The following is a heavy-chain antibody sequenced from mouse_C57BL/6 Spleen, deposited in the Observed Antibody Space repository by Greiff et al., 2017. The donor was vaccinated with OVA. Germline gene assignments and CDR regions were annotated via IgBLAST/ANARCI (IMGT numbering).Heavy chain of an antibody. Sequence: EVQVVESGGGLVQPGGSLSLSCAASGFTFTDYYMSWVRQPPGKALEWLGFIRNKANGYTTEYSASVKGRFTISRDNSQSILYLQMNALRAEDSATYYCARRARGYFDYWGQGTTLTVSS. J-gene: IGHJ2*01. CDR1: GFTFTDYY. D-gene: IGHD3-3*01. CDR3: ARRARGYFDY. V-gene: IGHV7-3*01. CDR2: IRNKANGYTT.